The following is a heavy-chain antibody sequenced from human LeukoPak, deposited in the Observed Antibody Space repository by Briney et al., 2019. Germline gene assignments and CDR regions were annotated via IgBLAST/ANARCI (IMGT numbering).Heavy chain of an antibody. V-gene: IGHV3-11*05. CDR2: IGSSSSYT. Sequence: GGSLRLSCAASGFTFTDYYMSWIRKAPGKGLEWVSYIGSSSSYTNYADSVKGRFTISRDNAKNSLYLQMNSLRAEDTAVYFCARDQYGSGSYDYWGQGTLVTVSS. D-gene: IGHD3-10*01. CDR1: GFTFTDYY. CDR3: ARDQYGSGSYDY. J-gene: IGHJ4*02.